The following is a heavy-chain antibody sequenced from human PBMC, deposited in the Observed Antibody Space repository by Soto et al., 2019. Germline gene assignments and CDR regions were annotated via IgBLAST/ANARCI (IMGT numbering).Heavy chain of an antibody. CDR3: ARGRYGDY. D-gene: IGHD1-1*01. Sequence: QVHLVQSGAEVKKPGASVKVSCQASGYAFTTYGITWVRQAPGQGLEWMGWISAHNGNTNYAQKLQGRVTATRDTSTSTAYMELRSLRSDATAVYYCARGRYGDYWGKGALVTVSS. V-gene: IGHV1-18*01. CDR2: ISAHNGNT. J-gene: IGHJ4*02. CDR1: GYAFTTYG.